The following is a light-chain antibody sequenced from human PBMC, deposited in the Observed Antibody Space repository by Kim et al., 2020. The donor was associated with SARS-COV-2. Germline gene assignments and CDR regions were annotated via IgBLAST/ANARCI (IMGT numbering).Light chain of an antibody. CDR1: QSVSSSY. CDR2: GAS. J-gene: IGKJ3*01. V-gene: IGKV3-20*01. CDR3: RQYGSTPLFT. Sequence: EIVLTQSPGTLSLSPGERATLSCRASQSVSSSYLAWYQQNPGQAPRLLIYGASSRATGITDRFSGSRSGTDFTLTISRLEPEDFAVYYCRQYGSTPLFTFGPGTKVDIK.